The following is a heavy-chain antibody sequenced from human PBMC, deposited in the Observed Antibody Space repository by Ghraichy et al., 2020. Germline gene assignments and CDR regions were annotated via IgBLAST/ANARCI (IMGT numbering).Heavy chain of an antibody. CDR2: IYYSGST. CDR3: ATKLPDYDILTGPDAFDI. CDR1: GGSISSYY. D-gene: IGHD3-9*01. Sequence: SQTLSLTCTVSGGSISSYYWSWIRQPPGKGLEWIGYIYYSGSTNYNPSLKSRVTISVDTSKNQFSLKLSSVTAADTAVYYCATKLPDYDILTGPDAFDIWGQGTMVTVSS. V-gene: IGHV4-59*08. J-gene: IGHJ3*02.